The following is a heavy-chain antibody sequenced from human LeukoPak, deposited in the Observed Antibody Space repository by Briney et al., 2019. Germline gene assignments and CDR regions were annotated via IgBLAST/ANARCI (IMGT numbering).Heavy chain of an antibody. V-gene: IGHV4-34*01. D-gene: IGHD2-8*01. CDR1: GGSFSGYY. J-gene: IGHJ4*02. CDR2: INHSGST. CDR3: ARQEDCTNGVCYDY. Sequence: PSETLSLTCAVYGGSFSGYYWSWIRQPPGKGLEWIGEINHSGSTNYNPSLKSRVTISVDTSKNQFSLKLSSVTAADTAVYYCARQEDCTNGVCYDYWGQGTLVTVSS.